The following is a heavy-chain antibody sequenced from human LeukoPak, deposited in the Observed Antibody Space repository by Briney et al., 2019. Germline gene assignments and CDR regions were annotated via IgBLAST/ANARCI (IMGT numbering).Heavy chain of an antibody. Sequence: GGSLRLSCAASGFTFSSYAMSWVRQAPGKGLEWVSVIYSGGSTYYADSVKGRFTISRDNSKNTLYLQMNSLRAEDTAVYYCARVSGFGESYYYYYGMDVWGQGTTVTVSS. J-gene: IGHJ6*02. D-gene: IGHD3-10*01. CDR3: ARVSGFGESYYYYYGMDV. CDR1: GFTFSSYA. CDR2: IYSGGST. V-gene: IGHV3-53*01.